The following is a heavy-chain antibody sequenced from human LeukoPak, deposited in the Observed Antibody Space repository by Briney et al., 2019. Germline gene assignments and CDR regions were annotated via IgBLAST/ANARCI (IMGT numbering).Heavy chain of an antibody. CDR3: AGASTIFGVVSWFDR. J-gene: IGHJ5*02. CDR2: IIPIFGTA. Sequence: SVKVSCKASGGTFSSYAISWVRQAPGQGLEWMGGIIPIFGTANYAQKFQGRVTITAEESTSTAYMELSSLRSEDTAVYYCAGASTIFGVVSWFDRWGQGTLVTVSS. D-gene: IGHD3-3*01. CDR1: GGTFSSYA. V-gene: IGHV1-69*13.